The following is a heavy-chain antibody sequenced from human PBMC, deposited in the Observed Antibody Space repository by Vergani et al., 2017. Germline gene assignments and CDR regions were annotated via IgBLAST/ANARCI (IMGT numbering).Heavy chain of an antibody. D-gene: IGHD3-22*01. J-gene: IGHJ5*01. CDR3: AKSASVSMSLPNWFES. V-gene: IGHV3-23*04. CDR2: ISGTGGFT. CDR1: GFSFKDYA. Sequence: DVRLVESGGGVVQPGGSLRISCAASGFSFKDYAMSWVRQAPGKGLEWVSGISGTGGFTYYADSVKGRFTISRDNSKNTLYLEMSSLRADDTAVYYCAKSASVSMSLPNWFESWGQGTHVTVS.